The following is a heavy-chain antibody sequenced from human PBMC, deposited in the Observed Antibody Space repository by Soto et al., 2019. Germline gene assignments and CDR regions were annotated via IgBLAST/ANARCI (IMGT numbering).Heavy chain of an antibody. CDR2: IIPIFGTA. J-gene: IGHJ4*02. CDR1: GGTFSRYP. Sequence: SVKVSFKASGGTFSRYPISWRRQDPGQGLECMGGIIPIFGTANYAQKFQGRVTITADESTSTAYMELSSLRSEDTAVYYCARERTYYDFWSGYYKGDSFDYWGQGTLVTLSA. CDR3: ARERTYYDFWSGYYKGDSFDY. V-gene: IGHV1-69*13. D-gene: IGHD3-3*01.